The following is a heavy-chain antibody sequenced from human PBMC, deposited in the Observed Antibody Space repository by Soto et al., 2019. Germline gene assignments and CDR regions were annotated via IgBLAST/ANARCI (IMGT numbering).Heavy chain of an antibody. Sequence: SETLSLTCAVYGGSFSGYYWSWIRQPPGKGLEWIGEINHSGSTNYNPSLKSRVTISVDTSKNQFSLKLSSVTAADTAVYYCARGPRVLKCSSTSCYYYYYYGMDVWGQGTTVTVSS. J-gene: IGHJ6*02. CDR2: INHSGST. D-gene: IGHD2-2*01. V-gene: IGHV4-34*01. CDR1: GGSFSGYY. CDR3: ARGPRVLKCSSTSCYYYYYYGMDV.